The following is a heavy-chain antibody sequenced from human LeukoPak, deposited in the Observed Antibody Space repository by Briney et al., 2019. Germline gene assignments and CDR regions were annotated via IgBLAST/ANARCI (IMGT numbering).Heavy chain of an antibody. Sequence: SETLSLTCAVYGGSFSGYYWSWIRQPPGKGLEWIGEINHSGSTNYNPSLKSRVTISVDTSKDQFSLKLSSVTAADTAVYYCASRIAAAGTSYYYYGMDVWGQGTTVTVSS. CDR2: INHSGST. CDR1: GGSFSGYY. D-gene: IGHD6-13*01. V-gene: IGHV4-34*01. J-gene: IGHJ6*02. CDR3: ASRIAAAGTSYYYYGMDV.